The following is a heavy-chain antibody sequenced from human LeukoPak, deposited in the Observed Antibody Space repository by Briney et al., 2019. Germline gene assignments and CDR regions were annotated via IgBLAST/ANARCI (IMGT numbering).Heavy chain of an antibody. CDR2: IYHSGST. D-gene: IGHD5-24*01. CDR1: GYSISSGYY. Sequence: SETLSLTCTVSGYSISSGYYSGWTRQPPGKGLEWIGSIYHSGSTYYNPSLKSRVTISVDTSKNQFSLKLSSVTAADTAVYYCARVQLETPFDYWGQGTLVTVSS. V-gene: IGHV4-38-2*02. CDR3: ARVQLETPFDY. J-gene: IGHJ4*02.